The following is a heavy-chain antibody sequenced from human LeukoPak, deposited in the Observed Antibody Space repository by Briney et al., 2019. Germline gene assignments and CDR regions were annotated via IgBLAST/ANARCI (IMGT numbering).Heavy chain of an antibody. CDR1: GFTFDDYG. J-gene: IGHJ3*02. CDR2: INWNGGST. D-gene: IGHD3-22*01. Sequence: GGSLRLSCAASGFTFDDYGMSWVRQAPGKGLEWVSGINWNGGSTGYADSVKGRFTISRDNAKNSLYLQMNSLRADDTALYYCARERGDNYYDSSGYSPEAFDIWGQGTMVTVSS. V-gene: IGHV3-20*04. CDR3: ARERGDNYYDSSGYSPEAFDI.